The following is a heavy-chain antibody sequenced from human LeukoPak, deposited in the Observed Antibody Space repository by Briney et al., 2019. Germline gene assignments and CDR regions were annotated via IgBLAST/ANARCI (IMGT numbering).Heavy chain of an antibody. CDR3: ARAHKRWLQLN. CDR1: GYTFTGFY. Sequence: ASVKVSCRASGYTFTGFYMHWVRQAPGQGLEWMGWINPNSGGTNYAQKFQGWVTMTRDTSISTAYMELSRLRSDDTAVYYCARAHKRWLQLNWGQGTLVTVSS. J-gene: IGHJ4*02. CDR2: INPNSGGT. D-gene: IGHD5-24*01. V-gene: IGHV1-2*04.